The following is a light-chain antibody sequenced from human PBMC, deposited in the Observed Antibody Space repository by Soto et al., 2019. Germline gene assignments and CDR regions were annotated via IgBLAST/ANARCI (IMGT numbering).Light chain of an antibody. CDR1: QSVSSN. CDR2: GAS. Sequence: EIVLTQSQGTLSLSPGERATLXCRASQSVSSNLAWYQQKPGQAPRLHTYGASSRATGIPDRFSGSGSGTDFTLTISRLEPEDFAVYYCQQYGSSPWTFGQGTKVDIK. CDR3: QQYGSSPWT. V-gene: IGKV3-20*01. J-gene: IGKJ1*01.